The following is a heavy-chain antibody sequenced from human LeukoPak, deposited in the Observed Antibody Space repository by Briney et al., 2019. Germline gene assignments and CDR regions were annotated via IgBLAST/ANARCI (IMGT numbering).Heavy chain of an antibody. Sequence: ASVKVSCKTSGYTFTNYAIHWVRQAPGQRFEWMGWINASNGHTKYSQEFQGRITITRDTSATTAYMELSNLRSEDMALYYCARGRGPPNTNRDFYYYYYMDVWGTGTTVTVSS. CDR3: ARGRGPPNTNRDFYYYYYMDV. CDR2: INASNGHT. D-gene: IGHD3-10*01. CDR1: GYTFTNYA. J-gene: IGHJ6*03. V-gene: IGHV1-3*03.